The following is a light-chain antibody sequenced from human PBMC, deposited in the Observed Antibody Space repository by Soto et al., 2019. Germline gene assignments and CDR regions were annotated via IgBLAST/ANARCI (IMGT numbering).Light chain of an antibody. CDR1: SSDVGSYNL. V-gene: IGLV2-23*02. Sequence: QSDLTQPASVSGSPGQSITISCTGTSSDVGSYNLVSWYQQYPGKAPKLMIYEVIKRPSGVSNRFSGSKSGNTASLRISGLQAEDEADYYCCSYAGSSTLVFGGGTQLTVL. CDR2: EVI. CDR3: CSYAGSSTLV. J-gene: IGLJ2*01.